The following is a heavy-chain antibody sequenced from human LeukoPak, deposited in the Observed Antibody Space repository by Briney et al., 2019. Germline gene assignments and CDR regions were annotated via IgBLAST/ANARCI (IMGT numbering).Heavy chain of an antibody. CDR1: GYSFTSYW. D-gene: IGHD6-19*01. V-gene: IGHV5-51*01. J-gene: IGHJ4*02. CDR3: ARGTSHFSGWFPLDY. CDR2: IYPGDSDT. Sequence: GESLKISCKGSGYSFTSYWIGWVRQMPGKGLEWMGIIYPGDSDTRYSPSFQGQVTIPADKSISTAYLQWSSLKASDTAMYYCARGTSHFSGWFPLDYWGQGTLVTVSS.